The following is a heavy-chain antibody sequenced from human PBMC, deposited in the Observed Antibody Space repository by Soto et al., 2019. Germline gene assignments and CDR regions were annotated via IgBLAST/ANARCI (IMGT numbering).Heavy chain of an antibody. CDR2: ISYDGSNK. CDR3: ATDRVQLLLTATTSVNSHYMDV. CDR1: GFSFSNYG. Sequence: GGSLRLSCAASGFSFSNYGMHWLRQAPGKGLEWLALISYDGSNKYSADSVKGRFTISRDNSKNTVYLQMNSLRAEDTAVYYCATDRVQLLLTATTSVNSHYMDVWGRGTTVTVSS. J-gene: IGHJ6*03. D-gene: IGHD1-7*01. V-gene: IGHV3-33*05.